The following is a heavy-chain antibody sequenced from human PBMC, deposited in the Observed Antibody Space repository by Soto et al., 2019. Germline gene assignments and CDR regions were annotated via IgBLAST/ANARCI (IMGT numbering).Heavy chain of an antibody. CDR1: GYTFTTYG. Sequence: QVQLEQSGAEVKKPGDSMKVSCKASGYTFTTYGISWVRQAPGQGLEWMGWINGYNGNTDYPQKLQGRVTMTTDTSTSTAYMALRSLRSDATAVYYCAREGSAPYYYYGMDVWGQGTTVTVSS. CDR2: INGYNGNT. CDR3: AREGSAPYYYYGMDV. V-gene: IGHV1-18*01. D-gene: IGHD6-19*01. J-gene: IGHJ6*02.